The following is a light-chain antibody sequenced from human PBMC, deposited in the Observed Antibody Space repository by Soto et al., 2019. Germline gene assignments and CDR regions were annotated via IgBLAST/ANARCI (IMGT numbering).Light chain of an antibody. CDR3: CSYAASYTLL. V-gene: IGLV2-11*01. CDR2: DAS. Sequence: QSALTQPRSVSASPGQSVTISCTGTSSNVGGYNYVSWYQQNPGKAPKLMIYDASKRPPGVPDRFSGSKSGNAAFLTISGLQVEDEADYYCCSYAASYTLLFGGGTKL. CDR1: SSNVGGYNY. J-gene: IGLJ3*02.